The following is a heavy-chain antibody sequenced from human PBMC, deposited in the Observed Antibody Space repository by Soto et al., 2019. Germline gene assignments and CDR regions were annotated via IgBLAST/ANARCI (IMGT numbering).Heavy chain of an antibody. Sequence: PSETLSLTCAVYGGSFSGYYWSWIRQPPGKGLEWIGEINHSGSTNYNPSLKSRVTISVDTSKNQFSLKLSSVAAADTAVYYCARNLILRIAPLSARRPSYYYYGMDVWGQGTTVTVSS. CDR2: INHSGST. V-gene: IGHV4-34*01. CDR1: GGSFSGYY. J-gene: IGHJ6*02. CDR3: ARNLILRIAPLSARRPSYYYYGMDV. D-gene: IGHD6-13*01.